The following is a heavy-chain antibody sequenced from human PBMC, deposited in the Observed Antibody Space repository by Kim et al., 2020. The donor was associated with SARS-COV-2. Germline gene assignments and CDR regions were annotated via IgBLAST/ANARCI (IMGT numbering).Heavy chain of an antibody. CDR1: GFTFSSYA. J-gene: IGHJ5*02. CDR2: ISSNGGST. D-gene: IGHD1-7*01. CDR3: ARGNLRVRTNWFDP. Sequence: GGSLRLSCAASGFTFSSYAMHWVRQAPGKGLEYVSAISSNGGSTYYANSVKGRFTISRDNSKNTLYLQMGSLRAEDMAVYYCARGNLRVRTNWFDPWGQGTLVTVSS. V-gene: IGHV3-64*01.